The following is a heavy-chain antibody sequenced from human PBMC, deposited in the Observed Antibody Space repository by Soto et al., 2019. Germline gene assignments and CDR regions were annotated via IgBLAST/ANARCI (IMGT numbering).Heavy chain of an antibody. V-gene: IGHV6-1*01. CDR3: ARSEEDSDYYYYGLDV. Sequence: SQTLSLTCVISGDSVSSSSVAWNWVRQSPSRGLEWLGRIYHRSRWYSDFAVSVRGRIVINADTSKNQFSLQLNSVTPEDTAVYFCARSEEDSDYYYYGLDVWGQGTTVTVSS. CDR2: IYHRSRWYS. D-gene: IGHD2-15*01. CDR1: GDSVSSSSVA. J-gene: IGHJ6*02.